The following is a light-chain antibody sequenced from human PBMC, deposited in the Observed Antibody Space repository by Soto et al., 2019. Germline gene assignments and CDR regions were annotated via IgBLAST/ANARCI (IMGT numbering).Light chain of an antibody. CDR2: KNN. CDR3: AAWDDSLSGYV. J-gene: IGLJ1*01. CDR1: SSNIGSNY. Sequence: QSVLTQPPSASGTPGQRVTISCSGSSSNIGSNYVYWYQQLPGTAPKLLIYKNNQRPSGVPDRFSGSKSGTSASLAINGLRSEDEADYYCAAWDDSLSGYVFGGGTKVTVL. V-gene: IGLV1-47*01.